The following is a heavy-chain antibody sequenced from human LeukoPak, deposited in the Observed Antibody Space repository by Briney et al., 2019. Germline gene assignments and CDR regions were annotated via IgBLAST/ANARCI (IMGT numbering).Heavy chain of an antibody. D-gene: IGHD4-17*01. J-gene: IGHJ4*02. V-gene: IGHV3-7*01. Sequence: PGGSLRLSCAASGFTFSTYWMTWVRQAPGKGLEWIANIKPDGSEKYYVDSVKGRFTISRDNAKNSLYLQLNSLRAEDTAMHYCARDDYGDYFFDFWGQGTLVTVSS. CDR1: GFTFSTYW. CDR3: ARDDYGDYFFDF. CDR2: IKPDGSEK.